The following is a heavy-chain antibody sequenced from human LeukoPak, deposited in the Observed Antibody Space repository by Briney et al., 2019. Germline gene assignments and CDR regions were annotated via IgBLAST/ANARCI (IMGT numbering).Heavy chain of an antibody. CDR3: ARESLGPPYYFDY. D-gene: IGHD1-26*01. CDR2: IYTSGST. V-gene: IGHV4-61*02. J-gene: IGHJ4*02. Sequence: SETLSLTCTVSGGSISTGTDYWSWIRQPAGKGLEWIGRIYTSGSTNYNPSLKSRVTISVGTSKNQFSLKLSSVTAADTAVYYCARESLGPPYYFDYWGQGTLVTVSS. CDR1: GGSISTGTDY.